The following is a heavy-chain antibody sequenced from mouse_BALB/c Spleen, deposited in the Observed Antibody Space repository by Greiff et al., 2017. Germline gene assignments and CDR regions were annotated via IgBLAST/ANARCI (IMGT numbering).Heavy chain of an antibody. J-gene: IGHJ3*01. V-gene: IGHV14-1*02. D-gene: IGHD1-1*01. CDR2: IDPENGNT. CDR3: ARRGSYYYGSSYGFAY. Sequence: EVQLQQSGAELVRPGALVKLSCKASGFNIKDYYMHWVKQRPEQGLEWIGWIDPENGNTIYDPKFQGKASITADTSSNTAYLQRSSLTSEDTAVYYCARRGSYYYGSSYGFAYWGQGTLVTVSA. CDR1: GFNIKDYY.